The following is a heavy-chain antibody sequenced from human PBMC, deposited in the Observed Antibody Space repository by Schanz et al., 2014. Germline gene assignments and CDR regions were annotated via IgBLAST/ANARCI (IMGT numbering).Heavy chain of an antibody. Sequence: QVQLVQSGPEVKKPGATVKVSCKASGYIFINSGISWVRQAPGQGLEWMGWINTGSGDTKYSQNFQGGVTITRDTSASTAYMELSSLRSEDTAVYSCARGIGGYGANNYFDYWGQGTLVTVSS. D-gene: IGHD5-12*01. J-gene: IGHJ4*02. CDR1: GYIFINSG. CDR3: ARGIGGYGANNYFDY. V-gene: IGHV1-18*01. CDR2: INTGSGDT.